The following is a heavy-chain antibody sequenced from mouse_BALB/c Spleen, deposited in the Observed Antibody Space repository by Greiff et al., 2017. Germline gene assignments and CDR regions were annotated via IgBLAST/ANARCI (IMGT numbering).Heavy chain of an antibody. Sequence: VQLQQSGAELAKPGASVTMSCKASGYTFTSYWMHWVKQRPGQGLEWIGYINPSTGYTEYNQKFKDKATLTADKSSSTAYMQLSSLTSEDSAVYYCARLERYDGVLGFDVWGAGTTVTVSA. D-gene: IGHD2-14*01. V-gene: IGHV1-7*01. CDR3: ARLERYDGVLGFDV. CDR1: GYTFTSYW. J-gene: IGHJ1*01. CDR2: INPSTGYT.